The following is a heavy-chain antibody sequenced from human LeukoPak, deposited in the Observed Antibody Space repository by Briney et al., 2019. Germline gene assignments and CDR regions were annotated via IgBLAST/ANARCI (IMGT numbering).Heavy chain of an antibody. J-gene: IGHJ4*02. CDR2: INHSGST. Sequence: SETLSLTCAVYGGSFSGYYWSWIRQPPGKGLEWIGEINHSGSTNYNPSLKSRVTISVDTSKNQFSLKLSSVTAADTAVYYCANVHCRGGSCQYYFDYWGQGTLVTVSS. CDR1: GGSFSGYY. CDR3: ANVHCRGGSCQYYFDY. V-gene: IGHV4-34*01. D-gene: IGHD2-15*01.